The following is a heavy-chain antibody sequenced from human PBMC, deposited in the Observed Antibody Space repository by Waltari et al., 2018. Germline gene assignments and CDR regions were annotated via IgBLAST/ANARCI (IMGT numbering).Heavy chain of an antibody. J-gene: IGHJ4*02. CDR2: INPNSGGT. D-gene: IGHD6-13*01. CDR3: ATERDIAAVGTRMVFDY. Sequence: QVQLVQSGAEVKKPGASVKVSCKASGYTFTGYYMHWVRQAPGQGLEWMGRINPNSGGTNYAQKFQGRVTMTRDTSISTAYMELSRLRSDDTAVYYCATERDIAAVGTRMVFDYWGQGTLVTVSS. CDR1: GYTFTGYY. V-gene: IGHV1-2*06.